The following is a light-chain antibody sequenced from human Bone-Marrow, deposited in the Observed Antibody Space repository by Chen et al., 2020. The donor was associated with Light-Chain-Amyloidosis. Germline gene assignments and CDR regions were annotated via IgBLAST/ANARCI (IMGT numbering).Light chain of an antibody. CDR2: AVS. J-gene: IGLJ1*01. Sequence: QSALTQPASVSGSPGQSITISCNGTSCDVGTYNYVSWYQQHPGKAPKVMIYAVSNRPSGVSNRFSGSKSGNTASLTISGLQAEDEADYYCSSFSSSSSYVFGPGTKVTVL. CDR1: SCDVGTYNY. CDR3: SSFSSSSSYV. V-gene: IGLV2-14*01.